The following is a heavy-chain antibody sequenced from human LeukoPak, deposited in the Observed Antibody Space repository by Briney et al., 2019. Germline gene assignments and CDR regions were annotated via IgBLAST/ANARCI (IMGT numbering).Heavy chain of an antibody. J-gene: IGHJ3*02. V-gene: IGHV4-59*01. CDR3: ATLTGGDDAFDI. CDR1: DDSITIYY. D-gene: IGHD4-23*01. Sequence: PSETLSLTCTVSDDSITIYYWTWIRQPPGKVLEWIGYIDHTGSTNYNPSLKSRVTISVLTSKNRFSLKLSSVTAADTAVYYCATLTGGDDAFDIWGQGTMVTVSS. CDR2: IDHTGST.